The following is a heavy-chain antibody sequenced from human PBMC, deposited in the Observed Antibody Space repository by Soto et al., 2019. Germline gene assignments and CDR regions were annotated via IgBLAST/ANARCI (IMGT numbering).Heavy chain of an antibody. CDR1: GVSISSPDSY. Sequence: LSLTCTVSGVSISSPDSYWSWIRQPPGEGLEWIGYIYYSGTTYFNPSLQSRITMFVDTAKSQFSLRLSSVTAADRAVYYCARAVRGYTHDAVDYWGQGTQVTVSS. J-gene: IGHJ4*02. V-gene: IGHV4-30-4*01. D-gene: IGHD5-12*01. CDR2: IYYSGTT. CDR3: ARAVRGYTHDAVDY.